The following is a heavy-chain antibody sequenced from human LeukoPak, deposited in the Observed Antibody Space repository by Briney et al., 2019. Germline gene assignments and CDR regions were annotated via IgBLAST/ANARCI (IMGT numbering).Heavy chain of an antibody. CDR2: ISNSSSTM. V-gene: IGHV3-48*01. D-gene: IGHD3-10*01. Sequence: GGSLRLSCAASGFTFSSYSMNWVRQAPGKGLEWISYISNSSSTMYYADSVKGRFTISRDNAKNSLYLQMNSLRAEDMALYYCAKGVRGVITPDFDYWGQGTLVTVSS. CDR1: GFTFSSYS. CDR3: AKGVRGVITPDFDY. J-gene: IGHJ4*02.